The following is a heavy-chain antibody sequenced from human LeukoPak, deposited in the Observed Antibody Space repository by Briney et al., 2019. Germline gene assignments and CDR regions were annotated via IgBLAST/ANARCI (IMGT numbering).Heavy chain of an antibody. CDR2: INHSGST. CDR1: GGSFSGYY. V-gene: IGHV4-34*01. D-gene: IGHD3-3*01. J-gene: IGHJ6*03. Sequence: KTSETLSLTCAVYGGSFSGYYWSWIRQPPGKGLEWIGEINHSGSTNYNPSLKSRVTISVDTSKNQFSLKLSSVTAADTAVYYCARGRGYDFWSGSYYYYMDVWGKGTTVTVSS. CDR3: ARGRGYDFWSGSYYYYMDV.